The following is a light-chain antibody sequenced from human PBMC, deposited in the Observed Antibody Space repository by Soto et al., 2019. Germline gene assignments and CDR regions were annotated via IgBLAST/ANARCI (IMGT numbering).Light chain of an antibody. Sequence: QSVLTQSPSASASLGASVKLTCTLSSGPTSYAIAWHQQQPEKGPRFLMRVNSDGSHNKGDGIPDRFSGSSSGAERYLTISSLQSEDEADYYCQSWGTGIQVFGGGTKLTVL. CDR3: QSWGTGIQV. J-gene: IGLJ3*02. CDR1: SGPTSYA. V-gene: IGLV4-69*01. CDR2: VNSDGSH.